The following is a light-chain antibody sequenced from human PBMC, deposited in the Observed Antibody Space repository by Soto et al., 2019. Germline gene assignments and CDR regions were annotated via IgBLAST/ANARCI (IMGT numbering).Light chain of an antibody. Sequence: DIQMTQSPSTLSASLGDRVTLTCRASQNISSGLAWYQQKPGKAPNLLIYQTSNLESGVPSRFSGRGSGTEFTLTITSLQPDDFATYYCQQYKRYSKTFGQGTKVDI. V-gene: IGKV1-5*03. CDR2: QTS. J-gene: IGKJ1*01. CDR3: QQYKRYSKT. CDR1: QNISSG.